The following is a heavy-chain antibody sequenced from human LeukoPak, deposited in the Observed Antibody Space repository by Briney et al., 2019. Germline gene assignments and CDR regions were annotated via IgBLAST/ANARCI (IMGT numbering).Heavy chain of an antibody. Sequence: ASVKVSCKASGYTSTSYAMHWVRQAPGQRLEWMGWINAGNGNTKYSQKFQGRVTITRDTSASTAYMELSSLRSEDTAVYYCAGEEVSTYYGADWFDPWGQGTLVTVSS. CDR1: GYTSTSYA. CDR2: INAGNGNT. V-gene: IGHV1-3*01. CDR3: AGEEVSTYYGADWFDP. D-gene: IGHD4-17*01. J-gene: IGHJ5*02.